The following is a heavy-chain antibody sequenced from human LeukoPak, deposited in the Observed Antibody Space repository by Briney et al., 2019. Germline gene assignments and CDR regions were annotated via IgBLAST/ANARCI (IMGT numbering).Heavy chain of an antibody. Sequence: ASVEVSCKASGYTFTNYGISWVRQAPGQGLEWMGWISGYNGNTNYAQKLQGRVTMTTDTSTTTAYMELRSLRSDDTAMYYCARGDYGGNLDYWGQGTLVTVSS. CDR2: ISGYNGNT. J-gene: IGHJ4*02. V-gene: IGHV1-18*01. D-gene: IGHD4-23*01. CDR1: GYTFTNYG. CDR3: ARGDYGGNLDY.